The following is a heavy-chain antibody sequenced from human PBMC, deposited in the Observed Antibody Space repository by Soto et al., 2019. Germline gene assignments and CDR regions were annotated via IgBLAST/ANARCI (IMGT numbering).Heavy chain of an antibody. D-gene: IGHD2-15*01. J-gene: IGHJ4*02. Sequence: QITLKESGPTLVEPTQSLKLTCTFSGFSLSTNGVGVGWVRQAPGKAPEWLAIIFWGGDVRYSPSLKRRLSIIGVTSKNLVVLIMTNVDPVDTATYFCAHGLRESGCSGGSCYYFDFWGQGTLVTVSS. CDR3: AHGLRESGCSGGSCYYFDF. CDR1: GFSLSTNGVG. CDR2: IFWGGDV. V-gene: IGHV2-5*02.